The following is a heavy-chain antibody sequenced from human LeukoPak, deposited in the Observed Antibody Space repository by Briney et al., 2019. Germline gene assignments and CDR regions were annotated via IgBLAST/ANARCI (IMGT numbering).Heavy chain of an antibody. V-gene: IGHV3-23*01. D-gene: IGHD3-10*01. CDR2: ISGSSVAT. J-gene: IGHJ4*02. CDR3: ANDRGYGSGSYSGMYYFDY. CDR1: GFTFSSYA. Sequence: GGSLRLSCAGSGFTFSSYAMSCVRQAPGKGLEWVSTISGSSVATYYADSVKGRFTISRDNSKNTLSLQMNSLRAEDTAVYYCANDRGYGSGSYSGMYYFDYWGQGTLVTVSS.